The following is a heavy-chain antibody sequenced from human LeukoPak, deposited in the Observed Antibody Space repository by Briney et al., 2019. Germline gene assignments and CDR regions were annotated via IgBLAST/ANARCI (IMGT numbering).Heavy chain of an antibody. CDR1: GYTFTGYY. CDR3: ARGPVPAAKGGNWFDP. V-gene: IGHV1-2*02. Sequence: GASVKVSCKASGYTFTGYYMHWVRQAPGQGLEWMGWINPNSGGTNYAQKFQGRVTMTRDTSISTAYMELSRLRSDDTAVYYCARGPVPAAKGGNWFDPWGQGTLVTVSS. J-gene: IGHJ5*02. CDR2: INPNSGGT. D-gene: IGHD2-2*01.